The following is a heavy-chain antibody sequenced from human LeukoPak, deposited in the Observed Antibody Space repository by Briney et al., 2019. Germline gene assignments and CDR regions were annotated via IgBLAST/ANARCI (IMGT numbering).Heavy chain of an antibody. CDR1: GGSISSYY. CDR2: IYYSGST. CDR3: ARLGVVTARFDC. V-gene: IGHV4-59*08. D-gene: IGHD2-21*02. Sequence: SETLSLTCTVSGGSISSYYWSWIRQPPGKGLGWIGYIYYSGSTNYNPSLKSRVTISVDTSKNQFSLKLSSVTAADTAVYYCARLGVVTARFDCWGQGTLVTVSS. J-gene: IGHJ4*02.